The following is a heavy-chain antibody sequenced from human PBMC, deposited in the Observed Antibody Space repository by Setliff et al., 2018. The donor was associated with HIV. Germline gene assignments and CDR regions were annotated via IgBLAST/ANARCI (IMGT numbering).Heavy chain of an antibody. CDR2: IGYNGDT. CDR3: ARWGASGGRPDWHAFDM. J-gene: IGHJ3*02. D-gene: IGHD2-15*01. CDR1: XGSINSYY. Sequence: PSETLSLTCTVXXGSINSYYWNWIRQSPGKGLGWIGYIGYNGDTSYNPSLNSRVTLSVDRSKNQFSLKLSSVSAADTAVYFCARWGASGGRPDWHAFDMWGQGTMVTVSS. V-gene: IGHV4-59*01.